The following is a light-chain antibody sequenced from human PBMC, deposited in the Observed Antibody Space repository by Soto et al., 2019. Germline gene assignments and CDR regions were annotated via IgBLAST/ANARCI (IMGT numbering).Light chain of an antibody. CDR1: VLSKKY. CDR3: FSAADNVVF. J-gene: IGLJ2*01. CDR2: KDT. V-gene: IGLV3-27*01. Sequence: SYELTQPSSVSVSPGQTARITCSGDVLSKKYARWFQHKPGQAPVLVIYKDTERPSGIPERFSGSSSGTTATLTISGAQLEDEADYYCFSAADNVVFFGGGTQLTVL.